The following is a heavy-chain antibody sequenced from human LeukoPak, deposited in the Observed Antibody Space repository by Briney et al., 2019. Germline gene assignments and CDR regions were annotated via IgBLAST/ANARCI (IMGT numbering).Heavy chain of an antibody. J-gene: IGHJ6*02. CDR1: GGSISGWY. CDR2: IYYSGST. CDR3: ARVPMSSSWPSYYYYGMDV. Sequence: PSETLSLTCTVSGGSISGWYWSWIRQPPGKGLEWIGYIYYSGSTNYNPSLKSRVTISVDTSKNQFSLKLSSVTAADTAVYYCARVPMSSSWPSYYYYGMDVWGQGTTVTVSS. D-gene: IGHD6-13*01. V-gene: IGHV4-59*01.